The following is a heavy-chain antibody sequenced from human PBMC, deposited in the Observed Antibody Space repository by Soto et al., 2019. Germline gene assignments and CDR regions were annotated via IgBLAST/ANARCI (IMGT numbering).Heavy chain of an antibody. V-gene: IGHV3-23*01. J-gene: IGHJ5*02. CDR1: EFTFSSYA. CDR2: ISANGAGT. CDR3: AKCAVLLTTSWGWCNWFAP. Sequence: EVQLLESGGGLVQPGGSLRLSCTASEFTFSSYAMSWVRQAPGKGLEWVSGISANGAGTYYAESVKGRFTISRDNANNTLYVQMNSLRAEDTAVYYCAKCAVLLTTSWGWCNWFAPWGQGTLVTVSS. D-gene: IGHD2-21*01.